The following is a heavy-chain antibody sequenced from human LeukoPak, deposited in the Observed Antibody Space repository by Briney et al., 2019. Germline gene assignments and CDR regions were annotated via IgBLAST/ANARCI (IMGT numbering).Heavy chain of an antibody. CDR2: IFYSGST. V-gene: IGHV4-39*01. D-gene: IGHD5-18*01. J-gene: IGHJ4*02. CDR1: GGSISSSSYY. Sequence: SETLSLTCTVSGGSISSSSYYWGWIRQPPGKGLEWIGSIFYSGSTYYNPSLKSRVTISVDTSKNQFSLKLSSVTAADTAVYYCARQDTAMAPHYFGYWGQGTLVTVSS. CDR3: ARQDTAMAPHYFGY.